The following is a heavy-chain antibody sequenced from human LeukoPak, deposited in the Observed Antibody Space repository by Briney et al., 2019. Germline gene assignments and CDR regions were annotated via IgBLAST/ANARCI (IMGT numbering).Heavy chain of an antibody. CDR1: GFTFSSYS. CDR2: ISSGSSYI. D-gene: IGHD6-19*01. V-gene: IGHV3-21*01. CDR3: ARDRQWPTDY. Sequence: GGSLRLSCAASGFTFSSYSMNWVRQAPGKGLEWVSSISSGSSYIYYADSVKGRFTISRDNAKNSLYLQMNSLRAEDTAVYYCARDRQWPTDYWGQGTLVTVSS. J-gene: IGHJ4*02.